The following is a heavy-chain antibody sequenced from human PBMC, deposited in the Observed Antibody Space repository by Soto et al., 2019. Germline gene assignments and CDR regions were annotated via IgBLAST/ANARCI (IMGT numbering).Heavy chain of an antibody. CDR1: GYSFTSYW. CDR2: IYPGDSDT. D-gene: IGHD3-22*01. CDR3: ARLVNLYDSSGYSRSQYYYYGMDV. V-gene: IGHV5-51*01. Sequence: PGESLKISCKGSGYSFTSYWIGWVRQMPGKGLEWMGIIYPGDSDTRYSPSLQGQVTISADKSISTTYLQWSSLKASDTAMYYCARLVNLYDSSGYSRSQYYYYGMDVWGQGTTVTVSS. J-gene: IGHJ6*02.